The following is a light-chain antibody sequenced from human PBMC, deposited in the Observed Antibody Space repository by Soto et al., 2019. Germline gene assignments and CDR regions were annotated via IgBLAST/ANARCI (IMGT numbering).Light chain of an antibody. J-gene: IGLJ1*01. CDR3: SSYSDSDTKV. Sequence: QSALAQPASVSGSPGQSITISCTGTRSDIGRYNYVSWYQQYPGKAPKLIIYEVNNRPSGVSGRFSGSKSDTTAYLTISGLQAEDEADYYCSSYSDSDTKVFGTGTKLTVL. CDR1: RSDIGRYNY. V-gene: IGLV2-14*03. CDR2: EVN.